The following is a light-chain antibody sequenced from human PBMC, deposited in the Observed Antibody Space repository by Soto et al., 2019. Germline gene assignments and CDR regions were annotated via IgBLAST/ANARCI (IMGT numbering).Light chain of an antibody. CDR3: QQYHSYPPT. CDR1: QDISNF. Sequence: DIQMTQSPASLSASVGDRVTITCRASQDISNFLAWLQQKPGQAPKSLIYAASGLQSGVPSKFSGSGSGTEFTLTISSLQPEDFATYYCQQYHSYPPTFGQGTKVEIK. V-gene: IGKV1-16*02. J-gene: IGKJ1*01. CDR2: AAS.